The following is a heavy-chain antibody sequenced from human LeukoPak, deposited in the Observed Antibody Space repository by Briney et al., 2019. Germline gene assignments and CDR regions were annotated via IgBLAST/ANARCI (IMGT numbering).Heavy chain of an antibody. V-gene: IGHV1-58*02. J-gene: IGHJ4*02. Sequence: SVKVSCKASGFTFTSSAMQWVRRARGQRLEWIGWIVVGSGNTNYAQKFQERVTITRDMSTSTAYMGLSSLRSEDTAVYYCAAGSTVTTSLGDYWGQGTLVTVSS. CDR1: GFTFTSSA. CDR2: IVVGSGNT. CDR3: AAGSTVTTSLGDY. D-gene: IGHD4-17*01.